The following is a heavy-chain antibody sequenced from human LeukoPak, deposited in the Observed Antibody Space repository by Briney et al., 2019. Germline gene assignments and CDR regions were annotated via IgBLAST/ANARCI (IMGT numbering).Heavy chain of an antibody. V-gene: IGHV3-23*01. CDR3: AKGSGYYYEY. Sequence: GGSLRLSCAASGFTITSYPMRWVSQAPGKGLEWVSTIGTYGTPFYADSVKGRFTISRDSSKNTLYLQMDSLRDDDTAVYYCAKGSGYYYEYWAQGTLVTVSS. CDR2: IGTYGTP. CDR1: GFTITSYP. D-gene: IGHD1-14*01. J-gene: IGHJ4*02.